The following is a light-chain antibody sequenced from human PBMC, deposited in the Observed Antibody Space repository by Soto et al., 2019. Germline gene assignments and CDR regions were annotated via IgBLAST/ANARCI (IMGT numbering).Light chain of an antibody. CDR1: PSIDTH. Sequence: EIVLTQSPSTLSLSPGERATLSCRASPSIDTHLSWYQQKPGQVPRLLIYDASNMATGIPSRFSGSGSGTDFTLTISSLEPEDFAVYYCQQRHDWPITFGQGTEVEIK. CDR3: QQRHDWPIT. J-gene: IGKJ1*01. CDR2: DAS. V-gene: IGKV3-11*01.